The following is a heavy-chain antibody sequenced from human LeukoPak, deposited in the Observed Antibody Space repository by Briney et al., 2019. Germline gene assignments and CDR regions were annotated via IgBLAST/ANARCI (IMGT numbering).Heavy chain of an antibody. J-gene: IGHJ4*02. V-gene: IGHV4-39*01. CDR3: ARHGGYFDWLLHIDH. D-gene: IGHD3-9*01. Sequence: KPSETLSLTCTVSGGSISSSSYYWGWIRQPPGKGLDWIGSTYYTGSTYYNPSLRSRLTISVDTSKNQFSLKLSSVTAADTAVYYCARHGGYFDWLLHIDHWGQGTLVTVSS. CDR2: TYYTGST. CDR1: GGSISSSSYY.